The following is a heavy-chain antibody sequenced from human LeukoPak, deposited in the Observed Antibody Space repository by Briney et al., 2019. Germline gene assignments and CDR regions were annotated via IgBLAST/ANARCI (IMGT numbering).Heavy chain of an antibody. CDR1: GGSISSSSYY. Sequence: SETLSLTCTVSGGSISSSSYYWGWIRQPPGKGLEWIGSIYYSGSTYYNPSLKCRVTISVDTSKNQFSLKLSSVTAADTAVYYCARDPRLRWYFDYWGRGTLVTVSS. V-gene: IGHV4-39*07. D-gene: IGHD4-23*01. J-gene: IGHJ4*02. CDR3: ARDPRLRWYFDY. CDR2: IYYSGST.